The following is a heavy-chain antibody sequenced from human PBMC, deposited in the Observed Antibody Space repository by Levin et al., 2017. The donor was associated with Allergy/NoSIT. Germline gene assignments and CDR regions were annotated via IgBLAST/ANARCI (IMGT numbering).Heavy chain of an antibody. Sequence: ASVKVSCKASGYTFTGYYMHWVRQAPGQGLEWMGWINPNSGGTNYAQKFQGRVTMTRDTSISTAYMELSRLRSDDTAVYYCASFNLPVAGTENDYWGQGTLVTVSS. CDR1: GYTFTGYY. V-gene: IGHV1-2*02. CDR3: ASFNLPVAGTENDY. J-gene: IGHJ4*02. D-gene: IGHD6-19*01. CDR2: INPNSGGT.